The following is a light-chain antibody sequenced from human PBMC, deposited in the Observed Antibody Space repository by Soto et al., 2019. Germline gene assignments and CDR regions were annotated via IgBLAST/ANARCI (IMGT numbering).Light chain of an antibody. CDR3: SSFAGSSTYV. CDR1: SSDVGAYDY. Sequence: SVLTQPPSASGSPGQSVTISCTGTSSDVGAYDYVSWYQQHPGKAPKLMIYEINKRPSGVPDRFSGSKSGNTASLTVSGLQAEDEADYYCSSFAGSSTYVFGTGTKVTV. J-gene: IGLJ1*01. V-gene: IGLV2-8*01. CDR2: EIN.